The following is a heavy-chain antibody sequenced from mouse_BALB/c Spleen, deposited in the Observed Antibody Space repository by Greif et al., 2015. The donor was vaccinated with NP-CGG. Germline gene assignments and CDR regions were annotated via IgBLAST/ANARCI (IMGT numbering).Heavy chain of an antibody. CDR1: GFTFSSFG. Sequence: EVKPVESGGGLVQPGGSRKLSCAASGFTFSSFGMHWVRQAPEKGLEWVAYISSGSSTIYYADTVKGRFTISRDNPKNTLFLQMTSLRSEDTAMYYCARLFDYWGQGTTLTVSS. V-gene: IGHV5-17*02. CDR3: ARLFDY. J-gene: IGHJ2*01. CDR2: ISSGSSTI.